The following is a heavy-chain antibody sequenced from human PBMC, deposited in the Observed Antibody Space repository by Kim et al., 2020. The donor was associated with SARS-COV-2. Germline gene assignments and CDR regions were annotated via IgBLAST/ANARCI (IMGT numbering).Heavy chain of an antibody. CDR2: ISYDGSKK. CDR1: GFTFNTYG. Sequence: GGSLRLSCAASGFTFNTYGMHWVRQAPGKGLEWVAVISYDGSKKYYAYSVKGRFTISRDNYKNTLYLQMNSLRIEDTAVYYCAKSFTGSYFGYDYWGQGALVTVSS. CDR3: AKSFTGSYFGYDY. V-gene: IGHV3-30*18. D-gene: IGHD1-26*01. J-gene: IGHJ4*02.